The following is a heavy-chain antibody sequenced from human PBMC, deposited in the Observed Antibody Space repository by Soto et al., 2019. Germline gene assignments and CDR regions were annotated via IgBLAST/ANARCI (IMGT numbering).Heavy chain of an antibody. CDR1: VYTFSSYL. CDR2: INPNIGIT. V-gene: IGHV1-69*04. CDR3: ARDRGADYGSGSYYTFDY. D-gene: IGHD3-10*01. J-gene: IGHJ4*02. Sequence: SSVKVSCKASVYTFSSYLINWLRLATGKGLEWMGRINPNIGITNYAQKFQGRVTITADNFTSTAYMELSSLRSEDTAVYYCARDRGADYGSGSYYTFDYWGQGTLVTVSS.